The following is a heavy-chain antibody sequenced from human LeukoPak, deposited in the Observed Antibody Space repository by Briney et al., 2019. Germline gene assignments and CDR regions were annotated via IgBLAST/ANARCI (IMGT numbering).Heavy chain of an antibody. Sequence: SQTLSLTCTISGGSVNSGGYYRSWIRQSPGKGLEWIVYIYHSGSTNYNPSLKSRVTISVDRFKNHFSLKLKSVTAADTAVYYCARGFWSGYYNSNWFDPWGQGTLVTVSS. CDR3: ARGFWSGYYNSNWFDP. J-gene: IGHJ5*02. CDR2: IYHSGST. V-gene: IGHV4-30-2*06. CDR1: GGSVNSGGYY. D-gene: IGHD3-3*01.